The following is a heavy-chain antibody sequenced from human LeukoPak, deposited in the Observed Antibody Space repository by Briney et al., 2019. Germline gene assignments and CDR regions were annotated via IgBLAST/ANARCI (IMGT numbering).Heavy chain of an antibody. D-gene: IGHD3-10*01. CDR1: GYTFTSYG. V-gene: IGHV1-18*01. J-gene: IGHJ4*02. CDR2: ISGYNGNT. CDR3: ASLWFGESHQFHENDY. Sequence: ASVKVSCTASGYTFTSYGISWVRQAPGQGLEWMGWISGYNGNTKYTQKLQGRVTMTTDTSTSTAYMELRSLRSDDTAVYYCASLWFGESHQFHENDYWGQGTLVTASS.